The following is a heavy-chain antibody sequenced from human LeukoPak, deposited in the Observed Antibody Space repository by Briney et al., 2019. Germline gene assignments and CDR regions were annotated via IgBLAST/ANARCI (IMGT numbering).Heavy chain of an antibody. D-gene: IGHD3-22*01. V-gene: IGHV4-61*02. CDR2: IYTSGST. CDR1: GGPISSGTYY. J-gene: IGHJ6*03. Sequence: PSQTLSLTCTVSGGPISSGTYYWSWIRQPAGKGLEWIGRIYTSGSTNYNPSLKSRVTISVDTSKNQFSLKLSSVTAADTAVYYCARGYDSSGYLYYYYYMDVWGKGTTVTVSS. CDR3: ARGYDSSGYLYYYYYMDV.